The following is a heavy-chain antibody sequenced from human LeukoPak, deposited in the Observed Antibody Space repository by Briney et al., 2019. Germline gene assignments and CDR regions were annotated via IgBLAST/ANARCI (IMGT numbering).Heavy chain of an antibody. D-gene: IGHD3-10*01. V-gene: IGHV3-30*04. J-gene: IGHJ4*02. Sequence: GGSLRLSCAASGFTFSSYAMHWVRQAPGKGLEWVAVISYDGSNKYYADSVKGRFTISRDNSKNTLYLQMNSLRAEDTALYYCAKALRRGVIINYYFDYWGQGTLVTVSS. CDR1: GFTFSSYA. CDR2: ISYDGSNK. CDR3: AKALRRGVIINYYFDY.